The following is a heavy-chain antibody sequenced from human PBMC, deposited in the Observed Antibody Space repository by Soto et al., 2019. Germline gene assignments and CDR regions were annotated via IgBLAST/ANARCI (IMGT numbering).Heavy chain of an antibody. CDR1: GDTFNSYV. V-gene: IGHV1-69*17. J-gene: IGHJ1*01. CDR2: IIPIIGVT. CDR3: ARESRGAKGAEH. D-gene: IGHD3-10*01. Sequence: QVQLVQSGAEVKRPGSSVKVSCESSGDTFNSYVISWVRQAPGQGLEWMGGIIPIIGVTHYAQKFQGRVTMSALRSTGTAYMELTNLGFEDTALYYCARESRGAKGAEHWGQGTLVTVSS.